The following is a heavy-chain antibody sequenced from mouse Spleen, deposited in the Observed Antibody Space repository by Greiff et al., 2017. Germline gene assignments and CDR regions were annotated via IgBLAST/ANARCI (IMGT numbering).Heavy chain of an antibody. V-gene: IGHV1-19*01. CDR1: GYTFTDYY. CDR2: INPYNGGT. Sequence: EVKVVESGPVLVKPGASVKMSCKASGYTFTDYYMNWVKQSHGKSLEWIGVINPYNGGTSYNQKFKGKATLTVDKSSSTAYMELNSLTSEDSAVYYCARQYGNYLGKAMDYWGQGTSVTVSS. D-gene: IGHD2-10*02. J-gene: IGHJ4*01. CDR3: ARQYGNYLGKAMDY.